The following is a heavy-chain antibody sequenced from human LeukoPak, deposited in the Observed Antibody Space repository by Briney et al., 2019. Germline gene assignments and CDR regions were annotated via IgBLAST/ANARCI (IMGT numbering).Heavy chain of an antibody. V-gene: IGHV3-21*01. Sequence: GGSLRLSCAASGFTFSSYNMNWVRLAPGRGLEWVSSISSSGYYKYYADSVQGRFTISRDNALNSLYLQMNSLRAEDTAVYYCARPLYTYGPYYYGMDVWGQGTTVAVSS. J-gene: IGHJ6*02. CDR2: ISSSGYYK. CDR1: GFTFSSYN. D-gene: IGHD5-18*01. CDR3: ARPLYTYGPYYYGMDV.